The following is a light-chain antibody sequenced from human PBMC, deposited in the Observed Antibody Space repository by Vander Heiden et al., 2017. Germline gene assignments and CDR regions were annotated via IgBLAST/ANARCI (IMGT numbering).Light chain of an antibody. CDR2: DAS. J-gene: IGKJ5*01. CDR1: QSVSSY. CDR3: QQRSNWPHT. Sequence: EIVLTQSPATLSLSPGERATLSCRASQSVSSYLAWYQQKPGQAPRLLIYDASNRATRIPARLTGRGSGTDFTLTMSILEPEDFPVYYCQQRSNWPHTFGQWTRLEIK. V-gene: IGKV3-11*01.